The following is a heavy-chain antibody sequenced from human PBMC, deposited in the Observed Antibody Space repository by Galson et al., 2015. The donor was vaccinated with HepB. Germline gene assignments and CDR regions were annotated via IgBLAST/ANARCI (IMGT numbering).Heavy chain of an antibody. D-gene: IGHD2-2*01. CDR2: INAGNGNT. CDR1: GYTFTSYA. CDR3: ARQRADIVVVPARYYYYGMDV. J-gene: IGHJ6*02. Sequence: SCKASGYTFTSYAMHWVRQAPGQRLEWMGWINAGNGNTKYSQKFQGRVTITRDTSASTAYMELSSLRSEDTAVYYCARQRADIVVVPARYYYYGMDVWGQGTTVTVSS. V-gene: IGHV1-3*01.